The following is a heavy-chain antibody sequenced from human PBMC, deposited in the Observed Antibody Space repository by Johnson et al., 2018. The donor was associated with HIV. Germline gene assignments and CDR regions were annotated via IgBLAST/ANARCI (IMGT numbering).Heavy chain of an antibody. CDR3: GGSYYYDSSGYYARNAFDI. D-gene: IGHD3-22*01. CDR2: IRYDGSNK. J-gene: IGHJ3*02. CDR1: GFTFSSYG. V-gene: IGHV3-30*02. Sequence: QVQLVESGGGVVQPGGSLRLSCAASGFTFSSYGMHWVRQAPGKGLEWVAFIRYDGSNKYYADSVKGRFTISRDNSKNTLYVQMNSLRAEDTAVYYCGGSYYYDSSGYYARNAFDIWGQGTMVTVSS.